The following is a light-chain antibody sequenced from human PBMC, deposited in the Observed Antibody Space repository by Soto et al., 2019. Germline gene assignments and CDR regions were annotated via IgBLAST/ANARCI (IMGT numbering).Light chain of an antibody. V-gene: IGKV4-1*01. J-gene: IGKJ1*01. CDR1: QSVLYSSNNKNY. CDR3: HQSYNTRPST. Sequence: DIVMTQAPDSLAVSLGERATINCKSRQSVLYSSNNKNYLAWYQQKPGQPPKLLIYWASTRESGVPDRSSGSASGTACTLTLTSLHPETVALYYCHQSYNTRPSTFGPWTKVDIK. CDR2: WAS.